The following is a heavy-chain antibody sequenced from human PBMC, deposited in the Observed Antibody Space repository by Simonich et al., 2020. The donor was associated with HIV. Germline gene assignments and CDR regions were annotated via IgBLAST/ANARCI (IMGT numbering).Heavy chain of an antibody. J-gene: IGHJ4*02. D-gene: IGHD3-16*01. CDR3: ASGGSISSVWADDY. Sequence: QVQLVESGGGVVQPGRSLRLSCAASGFTFSSYAMHWVRQAPGKGLEWVAVLSYDGSNKYYAESVKGRFTISRDNSKNTLYLQMNSLRAEDTAVYYCASGGSISSVWADDYWGQGTLVTVSS. V-gene: IGHV3-30*07. CDR1: GFTFSSYA. CDR2: LSYDGSNK.